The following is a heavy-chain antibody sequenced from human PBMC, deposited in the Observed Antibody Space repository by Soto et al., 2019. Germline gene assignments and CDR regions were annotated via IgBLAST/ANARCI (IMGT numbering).Heavy chain of an antibody. V-gene: IGHV1-3*04. CDR3: SRCQGAVGSGSYSIFGDFQH. CDR2: INTGSGNT. Sequence: QVHLVQSGAEVKQPGASVKLSCKASGYTFTSYAMHWVRQAPGQSLEWLGWINTGSGNTKYSQKLQGRVTITRDTAAITAYMELSSLRSGDTAVYYCSRCQGAVGSGSYSIFGDFQHWGQGTLVSVSS. CDR1: GYTFTSYA. J-gene: IGHJ1*01. D-gene: IGHD3-10*01.